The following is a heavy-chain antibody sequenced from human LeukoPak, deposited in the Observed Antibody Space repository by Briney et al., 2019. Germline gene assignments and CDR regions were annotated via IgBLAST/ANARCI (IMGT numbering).Heavy chain of an antibody. Sequence: SETLSLTCAVSGYSISSGYYWGWIRQPPGKGLEWIGSIYHSGSTYYNPSLKSRDTISGDTSKNKLSLTLSSVTAADTPVYHCARHDYSNYSPKYWGQGTLVTVSS. D-gene: IGHD4-11*01. V-gene: IGHV4-38-2*01. J-gene: IGHJ4*02. CDR2: IYHSGST. CDR3: ARHDYSNYSPKY. CDR1: GYSISSGYY.